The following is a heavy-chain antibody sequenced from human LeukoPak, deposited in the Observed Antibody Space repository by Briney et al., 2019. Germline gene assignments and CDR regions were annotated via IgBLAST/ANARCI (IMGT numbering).Heavy chain of an antibody. CDR3: ARDLVGCDY. J-gene: IGHJ4*02. CDR1: GGSISRSSYY. D-gene: IGHD2-15*01. V-gene: IGHV4-39*07. Sequence: SETLSLTCSVSGGSISRSSYYWGWIRQPPGKGLEWIGSLYYSGSTNYNPSLKSRVTISVDTSKNQFSLKLSSVTAADTAVYYCARDLVGCDYWGQGTLVTVSS. CDR2: LYYSGST.